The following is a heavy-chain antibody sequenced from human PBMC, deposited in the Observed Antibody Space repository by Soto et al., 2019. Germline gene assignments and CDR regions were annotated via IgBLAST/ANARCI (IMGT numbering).Heavy chain of an antibody. CDR3: ARAGGLGGVAVDY. V-gene: IGHV4-30-2*01. Sequence: SDTLSLTCAVSGVSISSGGYSWILIRQPPGKGLEWIGYIYHSGSTYYNPSLKSRVTISVDRSKNQFSLKLSSVTAADTAVYYCARAGGLGGVAVDYWGQGTLVTVSS. CDR2: IYHSGST. J-gene: IGHJ4*02. CDR1: GVSISSGGYS. D-gene: IGHD6-19*01.